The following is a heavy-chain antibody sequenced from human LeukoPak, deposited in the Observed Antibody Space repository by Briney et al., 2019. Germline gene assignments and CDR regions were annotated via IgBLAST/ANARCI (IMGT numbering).Heavy chain of an antibody. CDR2: IYYSGST. J-gene: IGHJ3*02. Sequence: PSETLSLTCTVSGGSISSYYWSWIRRPPGKGLEWIGYIYYSGSTNYNPSLKSRVTISVDTSKNQFSLKLSSVTAADTAVYYCARKDGYYYVDAFDIWGQGTMVTVSS. D-gene: IGHD3-22*01. CDR1: GGSISSYY. V-gene: IGHV4-59*01. CDR3: ARKDGYYYVDAFDI.